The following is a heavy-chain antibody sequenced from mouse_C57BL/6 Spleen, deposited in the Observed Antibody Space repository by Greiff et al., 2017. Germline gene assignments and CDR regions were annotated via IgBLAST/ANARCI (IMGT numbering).Heavy chain of an antibody. V-gene: IGHV5-16*01. Sequence: EVKLVESEGGLVQPGSSMKLSCTASGFTFSDYYMAWVRQVPEKGLEWVANINYDGSSTYYLDSLKSRFIISRDNAKNILYLQMSSLKSEDTATYYCARVEYYGRDFDVWGTGTTVTVSS. CDR1: GFTFSDYY. CDR3: ARVEYYGRDFDV. D-gene: IGHD1-1*01. CDR2: INYDGSST. J-gene: IGHJ1*03.